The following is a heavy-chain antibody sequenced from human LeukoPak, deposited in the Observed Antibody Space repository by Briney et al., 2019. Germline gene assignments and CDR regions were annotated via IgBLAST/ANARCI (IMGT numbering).Heavy chain of an antibody. CDR1: GGSIGSSSYY. V-gene: IGHV4-39*07. D-gene: IGHD3-10*01. J-gene: IGHJ4*02. Sequence: SETLSLTCTVSGGSIGSSSYYWGWIRQPPGKGLEWIGSIYYSGSTYYNPSLKSRVTISVDTSKNQFSLKLSSVTAADTAVYYCAREGSITMVRGVIMKSSFDYWGQGTLVTVSS. CDR3: AREGSITMVRGVIMKSSFDY. CDR2: IYYSGST.